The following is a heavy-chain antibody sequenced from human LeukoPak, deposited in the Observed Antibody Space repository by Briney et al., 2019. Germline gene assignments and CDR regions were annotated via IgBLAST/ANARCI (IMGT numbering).Heavy chain of an antibody. CDR1: GGSVSIGSYY. CDR2: IYVSGST. J-gene: IGHJ4*02. Sequence: PSETLSLTCNVSGGSVSIGSYYWSWIRQPAGKGLEWIGHIYVSGSTEYNPSLKSRDTIFKDMSKNQLSLRLNSVTAADTAIYFCARTNDFWTGYYEKWGQGTLVTVSS. D-gene: IGHD3/OR15-3a*01. CDR3: ARTNDFWTGYYEK. V-gene: IGHV4-61*09.